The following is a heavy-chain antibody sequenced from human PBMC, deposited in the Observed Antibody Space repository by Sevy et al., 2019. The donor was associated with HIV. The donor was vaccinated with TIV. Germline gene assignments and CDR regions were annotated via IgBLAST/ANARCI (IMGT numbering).Heavy chain of an antibody. J-gene: IGHJ2*01. V-gene: IGHV4-39*01. CDR3: VRHLTNYLYWYFDL. Sequence: SETLSLTCTVSGGSISGSTNYWGWIRQSPGKGLEWIGSLYYGGSTFLNPSLKSRVTTSVDTSKNQFSLKLNSVTAADTAVYYCVRHLTNYLYWYFDLWGRGALVTVSS. CDR1: GGSISGSTNY. CDR2: LYYGGST. D-gene: IGHD2-8*01.